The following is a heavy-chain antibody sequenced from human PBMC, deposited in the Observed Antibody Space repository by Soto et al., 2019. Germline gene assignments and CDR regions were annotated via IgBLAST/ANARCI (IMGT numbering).Heavy chain of an antibody. CDR2: ISGSGGST. CDR1: GFTFSSYA. V-gene: IGHV3-23*01. D-gene: IGHD3-16*01. CDR3: TADLPDWGAYAFDY. J-gene: IGHJ4*02. Sequence: GGSLRLSCAASGFTFSSYAMSWVRQAPGKGLEWVSAISGSGGSTYYADSVKGRFTISRDNSENTLYLQMGSLRAEDMALYYCTADLPDWGAYAFDYWGQGILVTV.